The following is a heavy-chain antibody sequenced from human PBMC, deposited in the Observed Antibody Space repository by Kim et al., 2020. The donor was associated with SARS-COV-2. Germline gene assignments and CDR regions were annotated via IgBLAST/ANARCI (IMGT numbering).Heavy chain of an antibody. V-gene: IGHV3-7*01. Sequence: GGSLRLSCAASGFTFSSYWMSWVRQAPGKGLEWVANIKQDGSEKYYVDSVKGRFTISRDNAKNSLYLQMNSLRAEDTAVYYCARAGRGIQLWSSYYYYYGMDVWGQGTTVTVSS. CDR2: IKQDGSEK. D-gene: IGHD5-18*01. J-gene: IGHJ6*02. CDR1: GFTFSSYW. CDR3: ARAGRGIQLWSSYYYYYGMDV.